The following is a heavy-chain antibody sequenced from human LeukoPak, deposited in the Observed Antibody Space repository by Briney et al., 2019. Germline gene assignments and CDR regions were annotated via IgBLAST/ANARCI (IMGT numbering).Heavy chain of an antibody. J-gene: IGHJ6*03. V-gene: IGHV4-30-4*08. CDR2: IYYSGST. CDR1: GGSISSGDYY. CDR3: ARDTIPPSYYMDV. D-gene: IGHD3-3*01. Sequence: SETLSLTCTVSGGSISSGDYYWSWIRQPPGKGLEWIGDIYYSGSTYYNPSLKSRVTISVDTSKNQFSLKLSSVTAADTAVYYCARDTIPPSYYMDVWGKGTTVTVSS.